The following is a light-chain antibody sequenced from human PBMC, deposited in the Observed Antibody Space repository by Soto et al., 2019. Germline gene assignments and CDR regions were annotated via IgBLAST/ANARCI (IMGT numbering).Light chain of an antibody. V-gene: IGKV3-11*01. Sequence: EIVLTQSPATLSLSPGERATLSCRARQSVSNYLTWYQQKPGEAPRLLIDDASNRATGIPARYSDSGSGTDFTLTISILDPEDFAVYYCQQRNIWPLHTVGGGTQVEI. J-gene: IGKJ4*01. CDR2: DAS. CDR1: QSVSNY. CDR3: QQRNIWPLHT.